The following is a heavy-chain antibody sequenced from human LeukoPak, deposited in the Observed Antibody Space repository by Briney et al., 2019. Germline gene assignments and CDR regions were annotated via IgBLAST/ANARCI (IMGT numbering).Heavy chain of an antibody. CDR1: GFTFSRYD. V-gene: IGHV3-64*01. Sequence: PGGSLRLSWAASGFTFSRYDMHWVRQAPGEGLEYVSAISSNGGSTYYAHSVKGRFTMSRDNSKNTLYLQMGRLRAEDMAVYYCARDRAAVAGTYYMDVWGKGTTVTVSS. J-gene: IGHJ6*03. CDR3: ARDRAAVAGTYYMDV. D-gene: IGHD6-19*01. CDR2: ISSNGGST.